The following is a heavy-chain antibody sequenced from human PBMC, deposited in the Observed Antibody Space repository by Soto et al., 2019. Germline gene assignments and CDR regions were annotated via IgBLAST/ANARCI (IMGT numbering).Heavy chain of an antibody. CDR3: ARRGGTWPTEIEIQNYYGMDV. Sequence: SQTLSLTCAISGDSVSSNSAAWNWIRQSPSRGLEWLGRTYYRSKWYNDYAVSVKSRITINPDTSKNQFSLQLNSVTPEDTAVYYCARRGGTWPTEIEIQNYYGMDVWGQGTTVTVSS. D-gene: IGHD1-1*01. J-gene: IGHJ6*02. CDR2: TYYRSKWYN. V-gene: IGHV6-1*01. CDR1: GDSVSSNSAA.